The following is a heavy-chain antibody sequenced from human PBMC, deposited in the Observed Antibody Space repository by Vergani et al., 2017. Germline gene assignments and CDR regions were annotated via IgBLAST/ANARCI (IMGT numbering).Heavy chain of an antibody. Sequence: QVTLKESGPVLVKPTETLTLTCTVSGFSLSNARMGVSWIRQPPGKALGWLAHIFSNDEKSYSTSLKSRLTISKDTSKSQVFLTMTNMDPVDTATYYCARIRRYYYDSSGYYEAGRVDYWGQGTLVTVSS. V-gene: IGHV2-26*01. D-gene: IGHD3-22*01. J-gene: IGHJ4*02. CDR2: IFSNDEK. CDR3: ARIRRYYYDSSGYYEAGRVDY. CDR1: GFSLSNARMG.